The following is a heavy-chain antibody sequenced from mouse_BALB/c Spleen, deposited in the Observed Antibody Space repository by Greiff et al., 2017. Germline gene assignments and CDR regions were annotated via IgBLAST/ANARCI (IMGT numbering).Heavy chain of an antibody. CDR2: ISYSGST. V-gene: IGHV3-2*02. J-gene: IGHJ2*01. D-gene: IGHD2-1*01. Sequence: VQLKESGPGLVKPSQSLSLTCTVTGYSITSDYAWNWIRQFPGNKLEWMGYISYSGSTSYNPSLKSRISITRDTSKNQFFLQLNSVTTEDTATYYCARFYGNLFDYWGQGTTLTVSS. CDR3: ARFYGNLFDY. CDR1: GYSITSDYA.